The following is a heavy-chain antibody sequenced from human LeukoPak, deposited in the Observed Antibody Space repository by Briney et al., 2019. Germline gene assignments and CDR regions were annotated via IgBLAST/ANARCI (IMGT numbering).Heavy chain of an antibody. J-gene: IGHJ4*02. CDR2: INPSGGRT. V-gene: IGHV1-46*01. Sequence: ASVKVSCKASGNGNTFTSYYMHWVRQAPGQGLERMGIINPSGGRTRYAQKFQGRVTMTRDTSTSTLYMELSSLRSEDTAVYYCAREAAAGTTSFDYWGQGTLVTVSS. CDR1: GNGNTFTSYY. D-gene: IGHD6-13*01. CDR3: AREAAAGTTSFDY.